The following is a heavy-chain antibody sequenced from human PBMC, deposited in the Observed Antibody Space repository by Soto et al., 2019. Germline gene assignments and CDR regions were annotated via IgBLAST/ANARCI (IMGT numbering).Heavy chain of an antibody. Sequence: GESLKISCKASGYIFTDYWMAWVRQMPGKGLEWMGTIYPGDSDTRYSPSFQGQVTISADKSISTAYLQWTSLKASDTAIYYCAGRAFDAWGQGTVVTVSS. CDR3: AGRAFDA. V-gene: IGHV5-51*01. J-gene: IGHJ3*01. CDR1: GYIFTDYW. CDR2: IYPGDSDT.